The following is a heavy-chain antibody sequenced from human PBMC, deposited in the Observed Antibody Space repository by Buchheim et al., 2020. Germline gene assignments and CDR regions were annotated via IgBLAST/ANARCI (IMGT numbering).Heavy chain of an antibody. CDR3: ARDTPGDYHWFDP. CDR1: GGSFSGYY. D-gene: IGHD4-17*01. V-gene: IGHV4-34*01. J-gene: IGHJ5*02. Sequence: QVQLQQWGAGLLKPSETLSLTCAVYGGSFSGYYWSWIRQPPGKGLEWIGEINHSGSTNYNPSLKSRVTISVDTSKNQFSLKLSSVTAADTAVYYCARDTPGDYHWFDPWGQGTL. CDR2: INHSGST.